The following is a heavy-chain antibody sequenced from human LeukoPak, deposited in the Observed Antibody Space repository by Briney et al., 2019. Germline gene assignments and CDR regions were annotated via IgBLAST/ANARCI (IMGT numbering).Heavy chain of an antibody. CDR3: ATETNGRHYDY. V-gene: IGHV3-21*06. D-gene: IGHD1-14*01. CDR2: IGPTGSDR. J-gene: IGHJ4*02. CDR1: GLTFSTSG. Sequence: GGSLRLSCTASGLTFSTSGFNWVRQAPGKGREWVASIGPTGSDRYHADSIKGRFTISRDNANNFLYLQMNSLRAEDTAVYYCATETNGRHYDYWGQGTLLTVSS.